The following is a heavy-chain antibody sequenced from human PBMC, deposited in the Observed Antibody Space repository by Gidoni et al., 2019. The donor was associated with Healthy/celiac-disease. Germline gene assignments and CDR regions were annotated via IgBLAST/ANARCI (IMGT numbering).Heavy chain of an antibody. Sequence: EVLLVECGGGLVQSGRSLRTCCADGGFTIGDYSNCWVRQASGKCLEWVSGISWNSGSIGYADSVKGRFTISRDNAKNSLYLQMNSLRAEYTALYYCAKDMEGGSSYYDSSGYLFDYWGQGTLVTVSS. CDR3: AKDMEGGSSYYDSSGYLFDY. V-gene: IGHV3-9*01. CDR2: ISWNSGSI. D-gene: IGHD3-22*01. CDR1: GFTIGDYS. J-gene: IGHJ4*02.